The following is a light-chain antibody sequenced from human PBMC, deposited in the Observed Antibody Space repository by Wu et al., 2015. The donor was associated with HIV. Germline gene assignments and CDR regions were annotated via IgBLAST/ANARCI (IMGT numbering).Light chain of an antibody. V-gene: IGKV3-20*01. CDR2: GVS. CDR3: QQYGSSPYT. Sequence: EIVLTQSPGTLSLSLGERATLSCRASQSVSSTYFAWYQQKPGQAPRLLIYGVSSRATGFPDRFSGSGSGTDFTLTISRLEPEDFAVYYCQQYGSSPYTFGQGTKLEIK. CDR1: QSVSSTY. J-gene: IGKJ2*01.